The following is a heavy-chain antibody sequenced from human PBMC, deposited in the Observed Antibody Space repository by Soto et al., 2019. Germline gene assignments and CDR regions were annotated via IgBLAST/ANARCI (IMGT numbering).Heavy chain of an antibody. CDR3: ARYDFGIFDY. D-gene: IGHD4-17*01. V-gene: IGHV4-4*02. CDR1: GDSVTSSNW. J-gene: IGHJ4*02. CDR2: IYHSEST. Sequence: SETLSLTCAVSGDSVTSSNWWSWVRQPPGKGLEWIGEIYHSESTNYNPSLKSRVTMSIGKSKNQFSLKLTSVTAADTAVYFCARYDFGIFDYWGQGTLVTVSS.